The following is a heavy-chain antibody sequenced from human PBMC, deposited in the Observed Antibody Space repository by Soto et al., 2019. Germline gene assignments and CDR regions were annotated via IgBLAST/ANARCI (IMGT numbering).Heavy chain of an antibody. CDR1: GFTFSSYA. CDR3: AKDVVPYSSGWLQPGGYFDY. CDR2: ISGSGGST. Sequence: GGFLRLSCAASGFTFSSYAMSWVRQAPGKGLEWVSAISGSGGSTYYADSVKGRFTISRDNSKNTLYLQMNSLRAEDTAVYYCAKDVVPYSSGWLQPGGYFDYWGQGTLVTVSS. J-gene: IGHJ4*02. V-gene: IGHV3-23*01. D-gene: IGHD6-19*01.